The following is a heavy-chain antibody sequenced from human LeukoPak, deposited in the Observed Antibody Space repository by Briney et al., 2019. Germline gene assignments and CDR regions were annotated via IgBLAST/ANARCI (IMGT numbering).Heavy chain of an antibody. CDR2: IQFDGSHI. Sequence: GGSLRLSCAASGFTFSSYGMHWVRQAPGKGLEWVAFIQFDGSHIFYTDSVRGRFTISRDNSKNTLYLQMSSLRAEDTAVFYCAKTSDQLLYSKLXYXXQGTXXTVS. CDR1: GFTFSSYG. V-gene: IGHV3-30*02. J-gene: IGHJ4*02. CDR3: AKTSDQLLYSKLXY. D-gene: IGHD2-8*01.